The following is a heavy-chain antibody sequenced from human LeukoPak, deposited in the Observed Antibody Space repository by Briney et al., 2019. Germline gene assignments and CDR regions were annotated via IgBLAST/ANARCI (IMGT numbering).Heavy chain of an antibody. J-gene: IGHJ5*02. CDR2: IYSGGST. CDR3: ARGTSGYSGYDRGP. V-gene: IGHV3-66*01. D-gene: IGHD5-12*01. CDR1: GFTVSSNY. Sequence: GGSLRLSCAASGFTVSSNYMSWVRQAPGKGLEWVSVIYSGGSTYYADSVKGRFTISRDNSKNTLYLQMNSLRAEDTAVYYCARGTSGYSGYDRGPWGQGTLVTVSS.